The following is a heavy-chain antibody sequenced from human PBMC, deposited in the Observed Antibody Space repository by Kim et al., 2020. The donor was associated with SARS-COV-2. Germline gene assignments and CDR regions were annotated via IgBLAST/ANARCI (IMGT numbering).Heavy chain of an antibody. V-gene: IGHV3-66*01. D-gene: IGHD6-13*01. CDR2: IYSGLTA. Sequence: GGSLRLSCAASGFTVSSSHMTWVRQAPGKGLEWFSVIYSGLTAYHVDSVKDRVTISRDNSQNTLYLQMNSLRVEETALYYWARGVGGIGEAGGGVDIWG. CDR1: GFTVSSSH. CDR3: ARGVGGIGEAGGGVDI. J-gene: IGHJ3*02.